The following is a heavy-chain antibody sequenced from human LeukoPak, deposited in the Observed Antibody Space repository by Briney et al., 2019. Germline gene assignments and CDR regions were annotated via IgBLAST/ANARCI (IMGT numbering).Heavy chain of an antibody. CDR1: GFTFSIHC. D-gene: IGHD5-24*01. CDR3: ASEGRDGYNDPSDY. J-gene: IGHJ4*02. V-gene: IGHV3-21*01. CDR2: ISSSSSYI. Sequence: GGSLRLSCAASGFTFSIHCMNWVRQAPGKGLEWVSSISSSSSYIYYAGSVKGRFTISRDNAKNSLYLQMNSLRAEDTAVYYCASEGRDGYNDPSDYWGQGTLVTVSS.